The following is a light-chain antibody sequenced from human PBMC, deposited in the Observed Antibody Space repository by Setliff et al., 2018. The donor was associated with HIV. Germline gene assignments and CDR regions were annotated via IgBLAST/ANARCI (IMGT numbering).Light chain of an antibody. J-gene: IGLJ3*02. CDR1: SSDVGGYNY. CDR2: EVS. Sequence: QSALAQPASVSGSPGQSITISCTGTSSDVGGYNYVSWYQHHPGRAPKLMIYEVSNRPSGVSNRFSGPKSGNTASLTISGLQAEDEADYYCSSYTRSSTLVFGGGTKVTVL. V-gene: IGLV2-14*01. CDR3: SSYTRSSTLV.